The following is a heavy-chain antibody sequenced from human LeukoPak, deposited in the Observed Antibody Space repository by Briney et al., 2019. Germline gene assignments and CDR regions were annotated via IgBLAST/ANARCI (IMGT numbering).Heavy chain of an antibody. CDR3: ARNAQPSSRTSGYHHDS. CDR2: IYHSGST. D-gene: IGHD3-3*01. J-gene: IGHJ4*02. CDR1: GGSISSENW. V-gene: IGHV4-4*02. Sequence: SETLSLTCAISGGSISSENWWSWVRQPPGKGLEWIGEIYHSGSTNYNPSLKSRVTMSVDKSKNQFSLKLNSVTAADTAVYYCARNAQPSSRTSGYHHDSWGQGILVPVSS.